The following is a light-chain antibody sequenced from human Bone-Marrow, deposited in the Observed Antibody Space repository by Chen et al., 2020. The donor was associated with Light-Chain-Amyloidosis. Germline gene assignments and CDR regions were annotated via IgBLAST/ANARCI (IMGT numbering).Light chain of an antibody. V-gene: IGLV3-25*03. CDR2: RDT. CDR1: DLPTKY. CDR3: QSADSSGTYEVI. J-gene: IGLJ2*01. Sequence: YALTQPPSVAVSPGQTARITCSGDDLPTKYAYWYQQKPGQAPVLVIHRDTERPSGISERFSGSSSGTTATLTISGVQAEDEADYHCQSADSSGTYEVIFGGGTKLTVL.